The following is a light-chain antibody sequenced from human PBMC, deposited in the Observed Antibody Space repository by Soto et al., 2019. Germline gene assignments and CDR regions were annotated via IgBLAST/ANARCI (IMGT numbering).Light chain of an antibody. CDR2: KAS. J-gene: IGKJ1*01. CDR3: QQYNSYSRT. Sequence: DIQMTQSPSTLSASVGDRVTITCRASQSISSWLAWYQQKPGKAHKLLIYKASSLESGVPSRFSGSGSGTDFTLTISSLQPDDFATYYGQQYNSYSRTFGQGTNVEIK. V-gene: IGKV1-5*03. CDR1: QSISSW.